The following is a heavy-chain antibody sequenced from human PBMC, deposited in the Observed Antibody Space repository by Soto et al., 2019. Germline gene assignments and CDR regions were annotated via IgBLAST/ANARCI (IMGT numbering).Heavy chain of an antibody. D-gene: IGHD3-10*02. CDR3: ARAQVPAVPFQFFDF. V-gene: IGHV2-5*02. CDR2: IYWDDDT. Sequence: QITLKESGPTLVNPTQTLTLTCTFSGFSLSGSRGGVGWIRQPPGKALEWLALIYWDDDTRFSLSLKNRLTLTKVTSKNQVVLTMTDMDPADTGTYYCARAQVPAVPFQFFDFWGQGAPGTVSS. CDR1: GFSLSGSRGG. J-gene: IGHJ4*02.